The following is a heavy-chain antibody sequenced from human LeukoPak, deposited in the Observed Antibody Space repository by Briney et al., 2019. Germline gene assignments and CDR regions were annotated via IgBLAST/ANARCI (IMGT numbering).Heavy chain of an antibody. J-gene: IGHJ4*02. Sequence: GGSLRLSCAASGFTFDDYAMHWVRQAPGKGLEWVSGISWNSGSIGYADSVKGRFTISRDNAKNSLYLQMNSLRAEDTALYYCAKGIVDTAMHHNFDYWGQGTLVTVSS. CDR1: GFTFDDYA. CDR3: AKGIVDTAMHHNFDY. V-gene: IGHV3-9*01. CDR2: ISWNSGSI. D-gene: IGHD5-18*01.